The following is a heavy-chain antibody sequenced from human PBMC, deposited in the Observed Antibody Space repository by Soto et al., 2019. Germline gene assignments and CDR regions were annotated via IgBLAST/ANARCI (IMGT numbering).Heavy chain of an antibody. D-gene: IGHD3-22*01. V-gene: IGHV3-30*18. J-gene: IGHJ4*02. CDR1: GLSLSSYG. Sequence: GILRLSGAVAGLSLSSYGMHWVRQAPGKGLEWVAVISYDGSNKYYEDSVKGRFTISRDNSKNTLYLQMNSLRAEDTAVYYCANGEDTYYYDSSGLLAYWGQGTLVTVPS. CDR3: ANGEDTYYYDSSGLLAY. CDR2: ISYDGSNK.